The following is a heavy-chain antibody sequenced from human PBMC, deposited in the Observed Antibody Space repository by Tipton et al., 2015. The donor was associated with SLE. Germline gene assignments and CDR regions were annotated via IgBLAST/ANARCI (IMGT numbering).Heavy chain of an antibody. D-gene: IGHD3-3*01. V-gene: IGHV3-30*18. Sequence: SLRLSCAASGFTFSSYGMHWVRQAPGKGLEWVAVISYDGSNKYYADSVKGRFTISRDNSKNTLYLQMNSLRAEDTAVYYCAKGEAIFGVVDYWGQGTLVTVSS. J-gene: IGHJ4*02. CDR2: ISYDGSNK. CDR3: AKGEAIFGVVDY. CDR1: GFTFSSYG.